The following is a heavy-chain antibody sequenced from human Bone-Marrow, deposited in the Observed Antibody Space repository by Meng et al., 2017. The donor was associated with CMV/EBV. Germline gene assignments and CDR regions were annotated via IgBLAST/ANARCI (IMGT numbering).Heavy chain of an antibody. J-gene: IGHJ3*02. Sequence: LRLSCTASGFTFGDYTVTWVRQAPGKGLEWIGFIRKKLFGGTTEYAASVKGRFTISRDDSKSTAYLHVDSLKTEDTAVYYCTIGSRDGYVPAAFDIWGQGTMVTVSS. CDR1: GFTFGDYT. D-gene: IGHD5-24*01. CDR3: TIGSRDGYVPAAFDI. CDR2: IRKKLFGGTT. V-gene: IGHV3-49*04.